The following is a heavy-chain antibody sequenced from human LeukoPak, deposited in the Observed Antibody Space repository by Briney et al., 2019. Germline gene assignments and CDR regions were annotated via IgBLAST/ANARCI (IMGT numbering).Heavy chain of an antibody. CDR3: ARGNDFWSGYYSDYYYYGMDV. Sequence: SVKVSCKASGGTFGSYAISWVRQAPGQGLEWMGGIIPIFGTANYAQKFQGRVTITADESTSTAYMELSSLRSEDTAVYYCARGNDFWSGYYSDYYYYGMDVWGQGTTVTVSS. CDR1: GGTFGSYA. D-gene: IGHD3-3*01. J-gene: IGHJ6*02. V-gene: IGHV1-69*13. CDR2: IIPIFGTA.